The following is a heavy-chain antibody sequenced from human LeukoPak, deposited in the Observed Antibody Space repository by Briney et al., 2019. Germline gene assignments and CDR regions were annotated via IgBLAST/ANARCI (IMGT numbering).Heavy chain of an antibody. CDR2: IIPIFGTA. CDR1: GGTFSSYA. J-gene: IGHJ6*02. Sequence: GASVKVSCKASGGTFSSYAISWVRQAPGQGLEWMGGIIPIFGTANYAQKFQGRVTITADESTSTAYMELRSLRSEDTAVYYCARRIVLMVYATNYYHYGMDVWGQGTTVTVSS. CDR3: ARRIVLMVYATNYYHYGMDV. D-gene: IGHD2-8*01. V-gene: IGHV1-69*13.